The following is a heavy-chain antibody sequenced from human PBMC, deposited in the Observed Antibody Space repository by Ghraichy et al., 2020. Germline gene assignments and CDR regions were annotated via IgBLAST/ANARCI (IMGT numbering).Heavy chain of an antibody. Sequence: GGSLRLSCAASGFTFSSYSMNWVRQAPGKGLEWVSSISSSSSYIYYADSVKGRFTISRDNAKNSLYLQMNSLRAEDTAVYYCARGRTYYYDSCGYSDYWGQGTRVTVSS. J-gene: IGHJ4*02. D-gene: IGHD3-22*01. V-gene: IGHV3-21*01. CDR2: ISSSSSYI. CDR3: ARGRTYYYDSCGYSDY. CDR1: GFTFSSYS.